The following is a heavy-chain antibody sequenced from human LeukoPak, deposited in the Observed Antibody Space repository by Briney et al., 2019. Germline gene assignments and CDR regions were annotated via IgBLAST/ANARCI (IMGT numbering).Heavy chain of an antibody. J-gene: IGHJ4*02. V-gene: IGHV3-33*06. CDR3: AKTTSGYSQLMDY. Sequence: GGSLRLSCAASGFTFSSYGMHWVRQAPGKGLEWVAVIWYDGSNKYYADSVKGRFTISRDNSKSTLYLQMNSLRAEDTAVYYCAKTTSGYSQLMDYWGQGTLVTVSS. D-gene: IGHD3-3*01. CDR1: GFTFSSYG. CDR2: IWYDGSNK.